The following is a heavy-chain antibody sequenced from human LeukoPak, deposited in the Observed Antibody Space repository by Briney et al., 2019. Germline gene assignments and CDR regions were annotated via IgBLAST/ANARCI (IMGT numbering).Heavy chain of an antibody. D-gene: IGHD6-13*01. J-gene: IGHJ4*02. CDR1: GFTFTIFG. V-gene: IGHV3-48*04. Sequence: GGSLRLSCAASGFTFTIFGLNWVRQAPGKGPEWVSYIDARSGITYYADSVQGRFTISRDNAKNSLYLQMNSLRAEDTAVYYCARLGPIAAASLDYWGQGTLVTVSS. CDR2: IDARSGIT. CDR3: ARLGPIAAASLDY.